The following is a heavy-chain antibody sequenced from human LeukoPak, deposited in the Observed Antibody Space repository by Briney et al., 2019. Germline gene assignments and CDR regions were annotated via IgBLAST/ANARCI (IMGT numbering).Heavy chain of an antibody. CDR1: RFTLRRYA. J-gene: IGHJ4*02. CDR3: AREYDFLTAYYTDLGY. Sequence: PGRSPRPSCAASRFTLRRYAMNWVRQGPEKGLEWGSAITTGGDSTFYAHSVKGLFTISRDNSKNTLYLQMNSLGAEDTAVYYCAREYDFLTAYYTDLGYWGQGTLVTVSS. D-gene: IGHD3-9*01. CDR2: ITTGGDST. V-gene: IGHV3-23*01.